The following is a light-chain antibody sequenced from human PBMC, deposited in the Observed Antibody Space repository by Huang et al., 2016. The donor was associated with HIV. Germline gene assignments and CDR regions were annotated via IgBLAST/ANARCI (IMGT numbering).Light chain of an antibody. Sequence: EIVLTQSPGTLSLSPGERATLSCRASQSVSSRYLAWYQQKPGQAPRLLIYGASSRATGIPDRCSGSGSGTDFTLTINRLEPEDFAVYYCQQYDSSLTFGPGTKVDIK. CDR1: QSVSSRY. V-gene: IGKV3-20*01. CDR3: QQYDSSLT. CDR2: GAS. J-gene: IGKJ3*01.